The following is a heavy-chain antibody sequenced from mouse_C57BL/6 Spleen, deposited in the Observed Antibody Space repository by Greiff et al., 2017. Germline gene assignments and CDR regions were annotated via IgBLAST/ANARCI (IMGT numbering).Heavy chain of an antibody. V-gene: IGHV5-9*01. J-gene: IGHJ4*01. CDR2: ISGGGGNT. D-gene: IGHD1-1*01. CDR3: ARHQNYYGSSYVGYYAMDY. Sequence: MLVESGGGLVKPGGSLKLSCAASGFTFSSYTMSWVRQTPEKRLEWVATISGGGGNTYYPDSVKGRFTISRDNAKNTLYLQMSSLRSEDTALYYCARHQNYYGSSYVGYYAMDYWGQGTSVTVSS. CDR1: GFTFSSYT.